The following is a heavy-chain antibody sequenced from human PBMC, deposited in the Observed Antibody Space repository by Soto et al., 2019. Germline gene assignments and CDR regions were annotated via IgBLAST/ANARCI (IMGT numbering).Heavy chain of an antibody. J-gene: IGHJ4*02. D-gene: IGHD1-1*01. V-gene: IGHV1-8*01. CDR1: GYTVSDHD. CDR2: MNPNSGDT. CDR3: ARVGGNWNDDYFDY. Sequence: GASVKVSCKASGYTVSDHDINGVRQASGQGPEWLGWMNPNSGDTGYAQNFQGRVTMTRDTSKRTAYMELSSLRSEDTAVYYCARVGGNWNDDYFDYWGQGTLVTVSS.